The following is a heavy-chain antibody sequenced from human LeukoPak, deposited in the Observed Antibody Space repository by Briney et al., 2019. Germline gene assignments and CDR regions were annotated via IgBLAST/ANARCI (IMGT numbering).Heavy chain of an antibody. D-gene: IGHD2-2*01. V-gene: IGHV3-74*01. CDR2: INSDGSST. J-gene: IGHJ4*02. CDR1: GFTFSSCW. CDR3: AGFVVVPAAEDY. Sequence: GGSLRLSCAASGFTFSSCWMHWVRQAPGKGLVWVSRINSDGSSTSYADSVKGRFTISRDNAKNTLYLQMNSLRAEDTAVYYCAGFVVVPAAEDYWGQGTLVTVSS.